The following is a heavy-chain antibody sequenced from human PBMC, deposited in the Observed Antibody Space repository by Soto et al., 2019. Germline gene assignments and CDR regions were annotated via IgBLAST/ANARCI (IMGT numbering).Heavy chain of an antibody. CDR3: ARARIPDAFDI. J-gene: IGHJ3*02. CDR1: RDTFTGYY. Sequence: QVHLVQSGAEVKKPGASVKVSCKASRDTFTGYYMHWVRQAPGQGLEWMGWINPNSGGPNYALKFQGRVTMSSDTSISTVYRELSRLRSDDMTVDYCARARIPDAFDIWGQGTMVTVSS. CDR2: INPNSGGP. V-gene: IGHV1-2*02.